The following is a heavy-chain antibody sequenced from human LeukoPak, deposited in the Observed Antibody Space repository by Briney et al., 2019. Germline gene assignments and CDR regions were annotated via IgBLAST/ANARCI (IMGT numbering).Heavy chain of an antibody. D-gene: IGHD5-24*01. CDR1: GFTVSSDF. Sequence: PGGSLRLSCAVSGFTVSSDFMYWVRQAPGKGLEWVSSLHSGDRTYYADSVKGRFTISRDNSKNTLYLQMNSLRAEDTAVYYCAKTGPRWLQPPDAFDIWGQGTMVTVSS. J-gene: IGHJ3*02. CDR2: LHSGDRT. CDR3: AKTGPRWLQPPDAFDI. V-gene: IGHV3-53*01.